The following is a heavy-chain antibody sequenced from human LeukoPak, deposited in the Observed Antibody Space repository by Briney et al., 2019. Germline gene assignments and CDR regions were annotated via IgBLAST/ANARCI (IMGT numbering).Heavy chain of an antibody. CDR2: IKSQTDGGTT. CDR3: TTDRCSSTSCYHDN. Sequence: GGSLRLSCAASGFSFSNAWMSWVRQAPGKGLEWVGRIKSQTDGGTTDYAAPMKGRFTISRDDSENTLYLRMNSLKSEDTAFYYCTTDRCSSTSCYHDNWGRGTLVTVSS. J-gene: IGHJ4*02. D-gene: IGHD2-2*01. CDR1: GFSFSNAW. V-gene: IGHV3-15*01.